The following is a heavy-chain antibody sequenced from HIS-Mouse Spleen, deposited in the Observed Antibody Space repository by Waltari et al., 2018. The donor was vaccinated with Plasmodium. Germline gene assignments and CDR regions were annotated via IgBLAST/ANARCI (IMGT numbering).Heavy chain of an antibody. CDR1: GYSLSSVYS. J-gene: IGHJ4*02. Sequence: QVQLQESVPGLVKPSETMSLTCTVSGYSLSSVYSWGWIRQPPGKGLEWIGSIYHSGSTYYNPSLKSRVTISVDTSKNQFSLKLSSVTAADTAVYYCASYNWNYFDYWGQGTLVTVSS. V-gene: IGHV4-38-2*02. CDR3: ASYNWNYFDY. D-gene: IGHD1-20*01. CDR2: IYHSGST.